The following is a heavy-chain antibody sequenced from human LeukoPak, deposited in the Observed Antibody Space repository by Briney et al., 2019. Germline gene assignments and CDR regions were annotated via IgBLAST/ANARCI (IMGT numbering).Heavy chain of an antibody. CDR1: GFTFSSYS. CDR2: ISSSSSYI. D-gene: IGHD2-2*01. J-gene: IGHJ4*02. Sequence: NSGGSLRLSCAASGFTFSSYSMNWVRQAPGKGLEWVSSISSSSSYIYYADSVKGRFTISRDNAKNSLYLQMNSLRAEDTAVYYCARTPSDRIVVPAREATHWGQGTLVTVSS. CDR3: ARTPSDRIVVPAREATH. V-gene: IGHV3-21*01.